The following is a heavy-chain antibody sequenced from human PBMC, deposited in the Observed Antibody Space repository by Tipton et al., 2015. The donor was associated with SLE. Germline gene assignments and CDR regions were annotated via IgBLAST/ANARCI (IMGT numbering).Heavy chain of an antibody. V-gene: IGHV3-48*03. Sequence: SLRLSCAASGFTFRTYEMNWVRQAPGKGLEWVSYSSSSGHTFYYADSVKGRFTISKDNAKNSLYLQMNSLRAEDTAVYYCAREGSNWGGKFDNWGQGTLVTVFS. CDR3: AREGSNWGGKFDN. CDR2: SSSSGHTF. D-gene: IGHD6-13*01. J-gene: IGHJ4*02. CDR1: GFTFRTYE.